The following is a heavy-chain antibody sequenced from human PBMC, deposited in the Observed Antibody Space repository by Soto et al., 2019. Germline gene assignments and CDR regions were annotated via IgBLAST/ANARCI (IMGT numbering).Heavy chain of an antibody. V-gene: IGHV3-48*03. CDR1: GFTFSSYE. J-gene: IGHJ4*02. D-gene: IGHD6-13*01. CDR3: ARGIAAAGRVDWDY. CDR2: ISSGSTI. Sequence: GGSLRLSCAASGFTFSSYEMNWVRQAPGKGLEWVSYISSGSTIYYADSVKGRFTISRDNAKNSLYLQMNSLRAEDTAVYYCARGIAAAGRVDWDYWGQGTLVTVSS.